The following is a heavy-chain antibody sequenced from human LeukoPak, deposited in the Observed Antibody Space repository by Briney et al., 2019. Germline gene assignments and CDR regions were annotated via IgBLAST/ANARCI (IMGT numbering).Heavy chain of an antibody. CDR3: AKKPGIDAFDI. Sequence: GGSLRLSCAASGFTFSDYRMNWVRQAPGKGLEWISYISNDLSTIHYAASVKGRFTISRDNAKNSLYLQMNSLRAEDTALYYCAKKPGIDAFDIWGQGTMVTVSS. CDR2: ISNDLSTI. J-gene: IGHJ3*02. V-gene: IGHV3-48*04. D-gene: IGHD6-13*01. CDR1: GFTFSDYR.